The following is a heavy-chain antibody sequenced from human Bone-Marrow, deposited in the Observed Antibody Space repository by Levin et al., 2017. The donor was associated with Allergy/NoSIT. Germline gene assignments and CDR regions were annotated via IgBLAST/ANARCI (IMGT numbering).Heavy chain of an antibody. V-gene: IGHV3-30*18. CDR3: AKGTGNYYDTTGHFDF. Sequence: HPGESLKISCAASGFNFFNYGMHWVRQAPGKGLEWVATISYDGGHDYYADSVRGRFTISRDNSRERVYLQMNSLRPEDTAVFYCAKGTGNYYDTTGHFDFWGRGTLVTVSS. D-gene: IGHD3-22*01. CDR2: ISYDGGHD. J-gene: IGHJ4*02. CDR1: GFNFFNYG.